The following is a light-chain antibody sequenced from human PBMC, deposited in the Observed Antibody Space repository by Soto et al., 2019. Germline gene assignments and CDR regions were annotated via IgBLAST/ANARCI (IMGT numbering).Light chain of an antibody. J-gene: IGLJ1*01. V-gene: IGLV1-47*02. CDR3: ATWDDSLSVHYL. CDR2: SNN. Sequence: QSVLTQPPSASGTPGQRVTISCSGSSSNIGSNYVCWYQHLPGTAPKLLIYSNNQRPSGVPDRFSGSKSGTSASLAISGLRSEDDADYYCATWDDSLSVHYLLGTGTKVTV. CDR1: SSNIGSNY.